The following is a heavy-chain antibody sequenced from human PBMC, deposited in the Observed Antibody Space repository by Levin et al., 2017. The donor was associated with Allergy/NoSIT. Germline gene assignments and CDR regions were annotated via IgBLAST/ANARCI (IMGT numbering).Heavy chain of an antibody. CDR3: ARWKTLYDGYDYGLDY. CDR2: IKGDGSEK. V-gene: IGHV3-7*01. CDR1: GFTFSSYW. J-gene: IGHJ4*02. D-gene: IGHD5-12*01. Sequence: GESLKISCAASGFTFSSYWMSWVRQAPGKGLEWVANIKGDGSEKFYVDSVKGRFTTSRDNAKNSLFLQMNSLTAEDTAVYYCARWKTLYDGYDYGLDYWGQGNLVTVSS.